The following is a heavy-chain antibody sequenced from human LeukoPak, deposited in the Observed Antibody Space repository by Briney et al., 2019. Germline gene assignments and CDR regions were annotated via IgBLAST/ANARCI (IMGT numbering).Heavy chain of an antibody. CDR2: IIPIFGTA. CDR3: ARVASGEGWHDY. D-gene: IGHD5-24*01. Sequence: SVKVSCKASGGTFSSYAISWVRQAPGQGLEWTGRIIPIFGTANYAQKFQGRVTITTDESTSTAYMELSSLRSEDTAVYYCARVASGEGWHDYWGQGTLVTVSS. CDR1: GGTFSSYA. J-gene: IGHJ4*02. V-gene: IGHV1-69*05.